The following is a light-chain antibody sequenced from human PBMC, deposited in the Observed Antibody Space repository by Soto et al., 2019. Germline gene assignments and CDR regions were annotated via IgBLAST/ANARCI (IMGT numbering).Light chain of an antibody. J-gene: IGKJ4*01. V-gene: IGKV1-5*01. CDR2: DAY. Sequence: DIQMTQSPSILSASVGDRVTITCRASQSIRSGLAWYQQKPGKAPKLLIYDAYSLESGVPSRFSGRRSGTEFTLTIAGLQPEDFATYYCQQYESYSPLTFGGGKTVEIK. CDR1: QSIRSG. CDR3: QQYESYSPLT.